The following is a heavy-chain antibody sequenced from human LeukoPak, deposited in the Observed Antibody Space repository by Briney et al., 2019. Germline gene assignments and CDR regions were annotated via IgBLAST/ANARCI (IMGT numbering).Heavy chain of an antibody. CDR3: AGIPVFGVVLHQEPV. V-gene: IGHV1-69*10. CDR2: FIPVLGTA. J-gene: IGHJ6*04. CDR1: GGIFSDYA. D-gene: IGHD3-3*01. Sequence: SVKVSCKASGGIFSDYALNWVRQAPGQGLEWMGVFIPVLGTANSTRNFQDRVSITADISTHTVYMELSSLKSEDTAVYFCAGIPVFGVVLHQEPVWGKGTTVTVSS.